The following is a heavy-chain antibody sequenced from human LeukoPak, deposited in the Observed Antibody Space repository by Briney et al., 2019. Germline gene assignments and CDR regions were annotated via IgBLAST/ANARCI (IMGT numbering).Heavy chain of an antibody. D-gene: IGHD5-24*01. Sequence: GGSLGLSCAASGFTFSSYAMSWVRQAPGKGLEWVSAISGSGGSTYYADSVKGRFTISRDNSKNTLYLQMNSLRAEDTAVYYCAKGPGRDGYNSYFDYWGQGTLVTVSS. CDR3: AKGPGRDGYNSYFDY. CDR1: GFTFSSYA. CDR2: ISGSGGST. V-gene: IGHV3-23*01. J-gene: IGHJ4*02.